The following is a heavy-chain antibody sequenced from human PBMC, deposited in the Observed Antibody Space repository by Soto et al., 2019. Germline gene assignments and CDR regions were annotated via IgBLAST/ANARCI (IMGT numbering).Heavy chain of an antibody. Sequence: ASVKVSCKASGYTFTGYYMHWVRQAPGQGLEWMGWINPNSGGTNYAQEFQGRVTMTRDTSISTAYMELSRLRSDDTAVYYCARERDEAYYDILTGYSNSIYYYYGMDVWGQGTTVTVSS. CDR1: GYTFTGYY. V-gene: IGHV1-2*02. CDR2: INPNSGGT. D-gene: IGHD3-9*01. J-gene: IGHJ6*02. CDR3: ARERDEAYYDILTGYSNSIYYYYGMDV.